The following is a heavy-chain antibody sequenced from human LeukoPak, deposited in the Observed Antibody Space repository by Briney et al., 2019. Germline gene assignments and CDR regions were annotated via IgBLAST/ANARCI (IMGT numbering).Heavy chain of an antibody. CDR2: INQDGSDR. J-gene: IGHJ2*01. V-gene: IGHV3-7*01. CDR3: AKNAL. Sequence: GSLRLWCAVSGFTFDNYWMSWVRQAPGKGLEWVAKINQDGSDRYYVDSVKGRFTISRDNAKNSLYLQMNSLRAEDTAVYYCAKNALWGRGTLVTVSS. CDR1: GFTFDNYW.